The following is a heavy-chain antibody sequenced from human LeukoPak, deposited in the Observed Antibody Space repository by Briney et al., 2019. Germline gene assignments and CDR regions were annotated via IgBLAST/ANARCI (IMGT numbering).Heavy chain of an antibody. Sequence: TGGSLRLSCTASEFTFSRNYMLWVRQAPGKGLEWVSLIFSNGDTHYADSVKGRFTISRDTSKNTVSLQMNSLRVEDTAMYYCTRDQLDYWGQGTLVTVSS. V-gene: IGHV3-53*01. J-gene: IGHJ4*02. CDR2: IFSNGDT. CDR3: TRDQLDY. CDR1: EFTFSRNY.